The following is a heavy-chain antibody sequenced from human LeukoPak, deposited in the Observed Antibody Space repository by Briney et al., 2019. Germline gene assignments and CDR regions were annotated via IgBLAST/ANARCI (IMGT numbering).Heavy chain of an antibody. CDR1: GGSISSTTYS. CDR3: ARGATMVRGLTVSYYYYYGMDV. V-gene: IGHV4-39*01. CDR2: ISYTGNT. D-gene: IGHD3-10*01. Sequence: PSETLSLTCTVSGGSISSTTYSWGWIRQPPGKGLEWIGNISYTGNTYYNPSLKSLVTLSVDTSKNQFSLKLSSVTAADTAVYYCARGATMVRGLTVSYYYYYGMDVWGQGTTVTVSS. J-gene: IGHJ6*02.